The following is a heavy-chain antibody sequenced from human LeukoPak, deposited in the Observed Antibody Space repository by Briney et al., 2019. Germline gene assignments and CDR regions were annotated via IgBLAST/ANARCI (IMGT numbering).Heavy chain of an antibody. D-gene: IGHD1-14*01. J-gene: IGHJ4*02. CDR3: AKAEPASGYDY. CDR2: ISSSSRTI. Sequence: GGSLRLSCAASGFTFSSYSMNWVRQAPGKGLEWVSYISSSSRTIYYADSVKGRFTISRDNAKNSVYLQMSSLRAEDTAVYYCAKAEPASGYDYWGQGTLVTVSS. CDR1: GFTFSSYS. V-gene: IGHV3-48*01.